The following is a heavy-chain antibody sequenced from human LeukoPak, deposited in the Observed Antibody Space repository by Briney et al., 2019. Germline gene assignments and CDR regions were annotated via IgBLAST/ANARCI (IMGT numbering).Heavy chain of an antibody. CDR2: IYYSGST. CDR1: GGSISSYY. CDR3: ARDPGYSYPLDY. Sequence: SETLSLTCTVSGGSISSYYWSWIRQTPGKGLEWIGYIYYSGSTNYNPSLKSRVTISVDTSKNQFSLKLSSVTAADTAVYYCARDPGYSYPLDYWGQGTLVTVSS. D-gene: IGHD5-18*01. V-gene: IGHV4-59*01. J-gene: IGHJ4*02.